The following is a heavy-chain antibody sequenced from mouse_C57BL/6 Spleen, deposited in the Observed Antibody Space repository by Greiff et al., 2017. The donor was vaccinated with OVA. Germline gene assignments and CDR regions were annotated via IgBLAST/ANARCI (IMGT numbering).Heavy chain of an antibody. V-gene: IGHV5-4*01. Sequence: EVQLVESGGGLVKPGGSLKLSCAASGFTFSSYAMSWVRQTPEKRLEWVATISDGGSYTYYPDNVKGRFTISRDNAKNNLYLQMSHLKSEDTAMYYCARDNYGSSSYYFDYWGQGTTLTVSS. CDR3: ARDNYGSSSYYFDY. D-gene: IGHD1-1*01. J-gene: IGHJ2*01. CDR1: GFTFSSYA. CDR2: ISDGGSYT.